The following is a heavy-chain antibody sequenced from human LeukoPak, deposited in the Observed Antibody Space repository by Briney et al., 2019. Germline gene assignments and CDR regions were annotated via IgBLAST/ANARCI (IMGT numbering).Heavy chain of an antibody. V-gene: IGHV3-15*01. CDR1: GFTFSNAW. CDR3: ATYVCSGGSCYYFDY. J-gene: IGHJ4*02. D-gene: IGHD2-15*01. CDR2: IKSTPDGGTT. Sequence: GGSLRLSCAASGFTFSNAWMSWVRQAPGKGLEWVGRIKSTPDGGTTDYAAPVKGRFTISRDDSENILYLRMNSLKTEDTAVYYCATYVCSGGSCYYFDYWGPGTLVTVSS.